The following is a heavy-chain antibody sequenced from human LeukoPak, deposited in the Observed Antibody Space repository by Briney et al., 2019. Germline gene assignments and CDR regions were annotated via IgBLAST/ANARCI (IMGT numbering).Heavy chain of an antibody. J-gene: IGHJ5*02. V-gene: IGHV4-59*01. CDR3: AREGYDILTGYSTYWFDP. CDR2: IYYSGST. D-gene: IGHD3-9*01. Sequence: SETLSLTCTVSGGSISSYYWSWIRQPPGKGREWIGYIYYSGSTNYNPSLKSRVTISVDTFKNQFSLKLSSVTAADTAVYYCAREGYDILTGYSTYWFDPWGQGTLVTVSS. CDR1: GGSISSYY.